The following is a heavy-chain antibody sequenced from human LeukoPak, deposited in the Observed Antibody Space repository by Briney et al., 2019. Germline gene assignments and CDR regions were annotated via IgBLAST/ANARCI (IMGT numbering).Heavy chain of an antibody. CDR3: ARHGPLYDIWSAQFYFDY. Sequence: SATLSLTYTVSGGSINTFYWSWIRQRPGKGLEWIGYIYYSGTTNYNPSLQSRVTISVDMSKSQFSLTLSNVTAADTALYYCARHGPLYDIWSAQFYFDYWGQGTLVAVSS. J-gene: IGHJ4*02. D-gene: IGHD3-3*01. V-gene: IGHV4-59*08. CDR1: GGSINTFY. CDR2: IYYSGTT.